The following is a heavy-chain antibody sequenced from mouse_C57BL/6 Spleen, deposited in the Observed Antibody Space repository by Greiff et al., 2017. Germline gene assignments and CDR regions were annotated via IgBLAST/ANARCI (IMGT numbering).Heavy chain of an antibody. CDR1: GYTFTDYE. Sequence: VQLQQSGAELVRPGASVTLSCKASGYTFTDYEMHWVKQTPVHGLEWIGAIDPETGGTDYNQKFKGKAILTADKSSSTAYMELRSLTSEDSAVYYCTPITTVVAPYYFDYWGQGTTLTVSS. CDR2: IDPETGGT. V-gene: IGHV1-15*01. D-gene: IGHD1-1*01. J-gene: IGHJ2*01. CDR3: TPITTVVAPYYFDY.